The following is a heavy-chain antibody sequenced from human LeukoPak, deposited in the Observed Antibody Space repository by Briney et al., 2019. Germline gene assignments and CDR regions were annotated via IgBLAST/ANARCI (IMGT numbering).Heavy chain of an antibody. Sequence: GGSLRLSCAASGFTFSSYAMTWVRQTPEKGLEAVSIISGRGDSSSYADSVKGRFTVSRDNSENTLYLQMNSLRAEDTAVYYCAGWDLWGQGTLVTVSS. J-gene: IGHJ4*02. CDR2: ISGRGDSS. V-gene: IGHV3-23*01. D-gene: IGHD6-19*01. CDR3: AGWDL. CDR1: GFTFSSYA.